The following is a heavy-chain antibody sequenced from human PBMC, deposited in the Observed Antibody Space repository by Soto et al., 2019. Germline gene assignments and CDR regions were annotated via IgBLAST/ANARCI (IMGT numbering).Heavy chain of an antibody. J-gene: IGHJ6*02. V-gene: IGHV3-21*01. CDR2: ISSSSSYI. CDR1: GFTFSSYS. D-gene: IGHD3-16*01. CDR3: ASSPGEYYYGMDV. Sequence: VQLVESGGGLVKPGGSLRLSCAASGFTFSSYSMNWVRQAPGKGLEWVSSISSSSSYIYYADSVKGRFTISRDNAKNSLYLQMNSLRAEDTAVYYCASSPGEYYYGMDVWGQGTTVTVSS.